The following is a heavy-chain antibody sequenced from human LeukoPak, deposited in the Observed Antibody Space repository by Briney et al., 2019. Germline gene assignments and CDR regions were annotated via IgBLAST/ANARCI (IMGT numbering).Heavy chain of an antibody. V-gene: IGHV4-4*07. CDR2: IYTSGST. Sequence: SETLSLTCTVSGGSISSDYWSWTRQPAGKGLEWIGRIYTSGSTSYNPSLKSRVTMSVDTSRNQFSLKLSSVTAADTAVYYCARGSSSLRDAFDIWGQGTMVTVSS. J-gene: IGHJ3*02. CDR1: GGSISSDY. D-gene: IGHD6-6*01. CDR3: ARGSSSLRDAFDI.